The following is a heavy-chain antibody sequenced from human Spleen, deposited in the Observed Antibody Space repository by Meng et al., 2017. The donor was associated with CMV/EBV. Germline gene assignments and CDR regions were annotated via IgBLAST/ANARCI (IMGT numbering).Heavy chain of an antibody. D-gene: IGHD3-10*01. J-gene: IGHJ6*02. Sequence: SETLSLTCTISGGSFSSHYWNWIRQPPGKGLEWIGYVYYSGSTNYNPSLKSRVTISVDTSNNQFSLKLTSVTAADTAVYYCAREARTMVRGVVRDGFDVWGQGTTVTVSS. V-gene: IGHV4-59*11. CDR3: AREARTMVRGVVRDGFDV. CDR1: GGSFSSHY. CDR2: VYYSGST.